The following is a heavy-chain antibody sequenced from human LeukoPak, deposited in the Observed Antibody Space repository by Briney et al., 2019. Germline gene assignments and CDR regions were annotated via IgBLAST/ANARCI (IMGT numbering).Heavy chain of an antibody. CDR1: GGSFSGCY. V-gene: IGHV4-34*01. CDR2: VNHSGST. Sequence: SETLSLTCAVYGGSFSGCYWSWIRQPPGKGLEWIGEVNHSGSTNYNPSLKSRVTISVDTSKNQFSLKLSSVTAADTAVYYCARRITMVRGVKYYYYTDVWGKGTTVTVSS. CDR3: ARRITMVRGVKYYYYTDV. J-gene: IGHJ6*03. D-gene: IGHD3-10*01.